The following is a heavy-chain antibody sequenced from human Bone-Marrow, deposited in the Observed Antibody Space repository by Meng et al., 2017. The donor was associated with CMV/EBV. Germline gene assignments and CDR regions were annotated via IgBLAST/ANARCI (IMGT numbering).Heavy chain of an antibody. V-gene: IGHV3-30*04. CDR2: ISYDGSNK. J-gene: IGHJ6*02. CDR3: ARDEAQRASYYYYYGIDV. CDR1: GFTFSSYA. Sequence: GGSLRFSCAASGFTFSSYAMHWVRQAPGKGLEWVAVISYDGSNKYYADSVKGRFTISRYNSKNTLYLQMNSLRAEDTAVYYCARDEAQRASYYYYYGIDVWGQGTTVTVSS.